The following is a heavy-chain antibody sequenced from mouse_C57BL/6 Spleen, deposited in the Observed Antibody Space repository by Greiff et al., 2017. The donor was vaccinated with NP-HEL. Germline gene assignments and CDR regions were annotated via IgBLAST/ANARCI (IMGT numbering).Heavy chain of an antibody. CDR2: INPNYGTT. V-gene: IGHV1-39*01. Sequence: EVHLVESGPELVKPGASVKISCKASGYSFTDYNMNWVKQSNGKSLEWIGVINPNYGTTSYNQKFKGKATLTVDQSSSTAYMQLNSLTSEDSAVYYCARSGGTRDWYFDVWGTGTTVTVSS. CDR3: ARSGGTRDWYFDV. CDR1: GYSFTDYN. D-gene: IGHD1-1*02. J-gene: IGHJ1*03.